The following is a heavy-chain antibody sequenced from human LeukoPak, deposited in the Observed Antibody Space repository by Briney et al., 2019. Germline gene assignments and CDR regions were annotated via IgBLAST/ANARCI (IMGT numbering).Heavy chain of an antibody. J-gene: IGHJ6*03. Sequence: PGGSLRLSCAASGFTFDDYGMSWVRQALGKGLEWVSGINWNGGSTGYADSVKGRFTISRDNATNSLYLQMNSLRAEDTALYYCARDSRFYYYYYMDVWGKGTTVTVSS. CDR2: INWNGGST. D-gene: IGHD2/OR15-2a*01. CDR3: ARDSRFYYYYYMDV. CDR1: GFTFDDYG. V-gene: IGHV3-20*04.